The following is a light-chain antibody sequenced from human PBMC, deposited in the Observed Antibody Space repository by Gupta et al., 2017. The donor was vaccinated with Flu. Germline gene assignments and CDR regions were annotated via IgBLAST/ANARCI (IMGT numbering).Light chain of an antibody. CDR1: QNVHSY. Sequence: AIRITQSPSSISASTGDRVTITCRASQNVHSYLAWYQQKPGTAPKLLIYAASTLQSGVPSTFTGSGSGTDFTLTVSLLQSEDFATYYCQQYFSYPFTFGGGTEVDIK. CDR3: QQYFSYPFT. J-gene: IGKJ4*01. V-gene: IGKV1-8*01. CDR2: AAS.